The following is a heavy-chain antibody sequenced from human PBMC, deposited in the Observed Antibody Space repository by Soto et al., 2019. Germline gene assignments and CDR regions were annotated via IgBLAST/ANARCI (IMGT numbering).Heavy chain of an antibody. V-gene: IGHV3-23*01. J-gene: IGHJ2*01. CDR2: ISGDSGRT. CDR1: GLTFGNYA. Sequence: EVQLLESGGGLVQPGGSVRLSCAASGLTFGNYAMSWFRQAPGKGLEWVSAISGDSGRTYYADSVKGRFTISRDNSKNTRYLQMNTLRAEDTAVYYCAVTPNCGRDCSAARYWYFDIWGRGTLVTVSS. CDR3: AVTPNCGRDCSAARYWYFDI. D-gene: IGHD2-21*02.